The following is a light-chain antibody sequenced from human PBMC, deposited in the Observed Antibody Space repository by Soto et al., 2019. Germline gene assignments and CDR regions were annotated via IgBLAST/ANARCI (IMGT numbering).Light chain of an antibody. Sequence: DIQMTQSPSSLSASVGDRITITCRASQAIRNDLAWFQQTPGKATKRLIYAASSLQSGVPSRFSGSGSGTDFTLTISSLQPEDFATYYCLQVRSYPWTFGQGTKVEI. CDR3: LQVRSYPWT. V-gene: IGKV1-17*01. CDR1: QAIRND. J-gene: IGKJ1*01. CDR2: AAS.